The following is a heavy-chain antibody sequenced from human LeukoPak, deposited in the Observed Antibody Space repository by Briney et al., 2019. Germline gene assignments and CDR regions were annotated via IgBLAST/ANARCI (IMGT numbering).Heavy chain of an antibody. J-gene: IGHJ4*02. CDR1: GFIFSSNW. D-gene: IGHD5-24*01. Sequence: PGGSLRLSCAASGFIFSSNWMSWVRQAPGKGLEWVANIKQDGSEKYYVDSVKGRFTISRDNAKNSLYLQMNSLRVEDTAVYYCAKEGRSLQTYWGQGTLVTVSS. CDR3: AKEGRSLQTY. V-gene: IGHV3-7*03. CDR2: IKQDGSEK.